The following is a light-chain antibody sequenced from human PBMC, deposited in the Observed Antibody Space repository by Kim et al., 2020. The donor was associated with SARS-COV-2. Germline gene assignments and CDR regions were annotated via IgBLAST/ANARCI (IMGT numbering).Light chain of an antibody. CDR2: YDS. J-gene: IGLJ2*01. Sequence: GKTARITCGGKNIGSKSVHWYQQKPGQAHVLVIYYDSDRPSGIPARFSGSNSGNTATLTISRVEAGDEADYYCQVWDSSSDRVVFGGGTQLTVL. V-gene: IGLV3-21*04. CDR1: NIGSKS. CDR3: QVWDSSSDRVV.